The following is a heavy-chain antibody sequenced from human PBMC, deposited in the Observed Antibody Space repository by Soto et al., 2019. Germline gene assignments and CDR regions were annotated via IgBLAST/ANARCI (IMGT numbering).Heavy chain of an antibody. Sequence: QVQVEEFGGGGVQPGRSLRLSCAGPTFTFSDFGFHWVRQAPGKGLEWVAMISYDGSDQYYGDSVQGRFTIYRDDSKNTVYLQMNSLRAEDTAMYYCAKSTYCNGGSCFPQYWGPGTLVTVSS. D-gene: IGHD2-15*01. CDR3: AKSTYCNGGSCFPQY. J-gene: IGHJ4*02. CDR2: ISYDGSDQ. V-gene: IGHV3-30*18. CDR1: TFTFSDFG.